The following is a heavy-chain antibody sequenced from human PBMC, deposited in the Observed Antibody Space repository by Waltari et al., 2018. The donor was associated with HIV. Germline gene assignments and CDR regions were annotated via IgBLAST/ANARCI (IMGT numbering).Heavy chain of an antibody. CDR2: IGRRSDTR. Sequence: EVQLVESGGGLVQPGGSLRLSCSPSGFNMTSFNFNWVRQAPGKGLEWVSFIGRRSDTRQDADSVRGRFTISRDRADNSVHLQMNNLRAEDTAVYYCSGKLRDRPAYYSSWGQGTQVTVSS. J-gene: IGHJ4*02. CDR3: SGKLRDRPAYYSS. CDR1: GFNMTSFN. D-gene: IGHD3-10*01. V-gene: IGHV3-48*04.